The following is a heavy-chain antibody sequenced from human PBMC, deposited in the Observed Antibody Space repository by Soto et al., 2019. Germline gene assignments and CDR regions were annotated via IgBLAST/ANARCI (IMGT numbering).Heavy chain of an antibody. Sequence: QVQLVQSGAEVKKPGSSVKVSCKASGDRFSNYIFSWVRQAPGQGLEWMGGTIPMFATAQYAQKLQGRVTITADESTSTVYMDLTSLRSDDTAVYYCARGLFGQQWLVGFDTWGQGTLVTVSS. D-gene: IGHD6-19*01. J-gene: IGHJ4*02. CDR1: GDRFSNYI. CDR2: TIPMFATA. V-gene: IGHV1-69*01. CDR3: ARGLFGQQWLVGFDT.